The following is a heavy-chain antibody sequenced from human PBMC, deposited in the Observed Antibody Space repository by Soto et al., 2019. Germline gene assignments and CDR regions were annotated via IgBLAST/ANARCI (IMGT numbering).Heavy chain of an antibody. CDR1: GGSISSYY. CDR3: ARHHLANYVIFVVVITIHQPISSSDS. CDR2: IYYSGST. J-gene: IGHJ5*01. Sequence: SETLSITCTVSGGSISSYYWSWIRQPPGKGLEWIGYIYYSGSTNYNPSLKSRVTISVDTSKNQFSLKLSSVTAADTAVSYCARHHLANYVIFVVVITIHQPISSSDSSG. D-gene: IGHD3-3*01. V-gene: IGHV4-59*08.